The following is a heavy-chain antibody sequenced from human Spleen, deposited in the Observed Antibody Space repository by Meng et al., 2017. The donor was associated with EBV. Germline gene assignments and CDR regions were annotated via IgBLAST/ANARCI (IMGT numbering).Heavy chain of an antibody. CDR1: GDPSSSGGYH. J-gene: IGHJ4*02. CDR2: MYYSGST. V-gene: IGHV4-30-4*07. D-gene: IGHD3-3*01. CDR3: ARVWSADDMPHFDY. Sequence: VLLHVSGPRLGTPSQTLSLTCAVSGDPSSSGGYHWNWIRQPPGKGLEWIGCMYYSGSTYYNPSCKSRVTISADTSKNQFSLQLGSVTAADTAVYYCARVWSADDMPHFDYWGQGTLVTVSS.